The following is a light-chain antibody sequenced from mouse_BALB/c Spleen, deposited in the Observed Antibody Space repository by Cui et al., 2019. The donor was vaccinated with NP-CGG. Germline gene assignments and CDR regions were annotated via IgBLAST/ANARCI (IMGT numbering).Light chain of an antibody. CDR3: ALWYSNHWV. Sequence: QAVVTQESALTTSPGETVTLTCRSSTGVVTTSNYANWVQEKPDHLFTGLIGGTNNRPPGVPARFPGSLIGDKAALTITGAQTEDEAIYFCALWYSNHWVFGGGTKLTVL. CDR2: GTN. CDR1: TGVVTTSNY. J-gene: IGLJ1*01. V-gene: IGLV1*01.